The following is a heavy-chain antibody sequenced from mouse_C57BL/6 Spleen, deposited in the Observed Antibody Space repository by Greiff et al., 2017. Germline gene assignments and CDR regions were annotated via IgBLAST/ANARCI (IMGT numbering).Heavy chain of an antibody. CDR1: GYTFTDYE. V-gene: IGHV1-15*01. CDR2: IDPETGGT. Sequence: QVQLKESGAELVRPGASVTLSCKASGYTFTDYEMHWVKQTPVHGLEWIGAIDPETGGTAYNQKFKGKAILTADKSSSTAYMELRSLTSEDSAVYYCTRAGNYGSSYRWFAYWGQGTLVTVSA. D-gene: IGHD1-1*01. CDR3: TRAGNYGSSYRWFAY. J-gene: IGHJ3*01.